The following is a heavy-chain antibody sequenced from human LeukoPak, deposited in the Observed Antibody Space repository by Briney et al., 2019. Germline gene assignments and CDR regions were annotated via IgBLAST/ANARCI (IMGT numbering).Heavy chain of an antibody. CDR3: ARSEPRSPIKSPTYYYDSTRADDAFDI. Sequence: SETLSVTCTVSGGSISSYYWSWIRQHPGKGLGWIGYIYYSGSTYYNPSLQSRGNIPVHTSKNQFSLKLSSVTAADTAVYYCARSEPRSPIKSPTYYYDSTRADDAFDIWGQGTMVTVSS. CDR2: IYYSGST. V-gene: IGHV4-59*06. CDR1: GGSISSYY. J-gene: IGHJ3*02. D-gene: IGHD3-22*01.